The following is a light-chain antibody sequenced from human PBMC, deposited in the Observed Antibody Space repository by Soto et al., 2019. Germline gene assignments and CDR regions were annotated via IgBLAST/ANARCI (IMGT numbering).Light chain of an antibody. CDR1: STDVGGYNY. CDR2: DVS. J-gene: IGLJ1*01. V-gene: IGLV2-14*01. CDR3: KSYSSTTTLYL. Sequence: QSVLTQPASVSGSPGQSITISCTGTSTDVGGYNYVSWYQQHPGKAPKLMISDVSNRPSGVSIRFSGSKSGNTASLTISGLQAEAEADYYCKSYSSTTTLYLFGTGT.